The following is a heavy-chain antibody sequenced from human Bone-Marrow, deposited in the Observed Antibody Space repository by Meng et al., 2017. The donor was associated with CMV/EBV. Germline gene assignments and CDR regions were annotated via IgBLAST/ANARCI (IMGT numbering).Heavy chain of an antibody. J-gene: IGHJ3*02. CDR1: GYTFTSYG. CDR2: ISAYNGNT. Sequence: ASLKVICKASGYTFTSYGISWVRQAPGQGLEWMGWISAYNGNTNYAQKLQGRVTMTTDTSTSTAYMELRSLRSEDTAVYYCARDRIHDAFDIWGQGTMVTGSS. D-gene: IGHD2-21*01. V-gene: IGHV1-18*01. CDR3: ARDRIHDAFDI.